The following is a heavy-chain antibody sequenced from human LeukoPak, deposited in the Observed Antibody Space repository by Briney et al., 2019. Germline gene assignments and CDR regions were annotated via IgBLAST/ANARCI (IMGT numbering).Heavy chain of an antibody. CDR1: GYTFTSYY. Sequence: ASVKVSCKASGYTFTSYYMHWVRQAPGQGLEWMGWINPNSGGTNYAQKFQGWVTMTRDTSIGTAYMELSRLRSDDTAVYYCARSLIAVAGTFDYWGQGTLVTVPS. V-gene: IGHV1-2*04. CDR3: ARSLIAVAGTFDY. D-gene: IGHD6-19*01. CDR2: INPNSGGT. J-gene: IGHJ4*02.